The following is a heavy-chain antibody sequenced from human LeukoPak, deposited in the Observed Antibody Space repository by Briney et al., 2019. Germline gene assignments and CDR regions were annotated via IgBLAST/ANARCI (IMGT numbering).Heavy chain of an antibody. D-gene: IGHD5/OR15-5a*01. V-gene: IGHV1-2*02. CDR3: ARDVFDGSITHHKFDP. CDR2: INPNTGGT. J-gene: IGHJ5*02. CDR1: GYTFTDYY. Sequence: GASVKVSCKASGYTFTDYYMHWVRQAPGQGLEWMGWINPNTGGTNYAQKFQDRVTMTRDTSISTAYMELSSLTSDDTAVFYCARDVFDGSITHHKFDPWGQGTLVTVSS.